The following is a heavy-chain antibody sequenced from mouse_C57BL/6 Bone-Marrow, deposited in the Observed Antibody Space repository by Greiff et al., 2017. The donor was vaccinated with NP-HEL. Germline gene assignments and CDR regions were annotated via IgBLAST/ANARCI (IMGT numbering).Heavy chain of an antibody. Sequence: VQLQQSGAELVRPGTSVKVSCKASGYAFTNYLIEWVKQRPGQGLEWIGVINPGSGGTNYNEKFKGKTTLTADKSSSTAYMQLSSLTSEDSAVYFCARCYGSSPGFAYWGTGTTVTVSS. CDR3: ARCYGSSPGFAY. D-gene: IGHD1-1*01. CDR1: GYAFTNYL. J-gene: IGHJ1*03. CDR2: INPGSGGT. V-gene: IGHV1-54*01.